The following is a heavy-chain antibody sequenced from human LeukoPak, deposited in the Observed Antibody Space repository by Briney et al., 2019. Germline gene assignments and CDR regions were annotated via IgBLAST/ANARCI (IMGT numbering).Heavy chain of an antibody. V-gene: IGHV3-23*01. CDR2: LSADGVGT. J-gene: IGHJ2*01. Sequence: GGSLRLSCVASGFTFSGYDMSWVRQAPGKGLEWVSSLSADGVGTTYADSVKGRYTVSRDFSANTLYLQMNSLRADDTAIYYCTKVLRTWYFDLWGRGALVTVSS. CDR1: GFTFSGYD. CDR3: TKVLRTWYFDL.